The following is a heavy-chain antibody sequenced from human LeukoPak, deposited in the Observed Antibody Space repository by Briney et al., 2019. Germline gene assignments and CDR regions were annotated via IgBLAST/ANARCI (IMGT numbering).Heavy chain of an antibody. CDR3: AKDMTTSPQHYVMDV. D-gene: IGHD4-11*01. CDR1: GFTFSSYA. CDR2: ISGSGGST. J-gene: IGHJ6*02. Sequence: PGGSLRLSCAASGFTFSSYAMSWVRHAPGKGLEWVSAISGSGGSTYYADSVKGRFTISRDNSKNTLYLQINSLRAEDKAGYYCAKDMTTSPQHYVMDVWGQGTTVTVSS. V-gene: IGHV3-23*01.